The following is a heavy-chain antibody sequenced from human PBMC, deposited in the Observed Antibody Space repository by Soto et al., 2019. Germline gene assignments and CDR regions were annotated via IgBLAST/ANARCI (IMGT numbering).Heavy chain of an antibody. CDR2: INPNSGGT. CDR3: ARVSMCSSTSCPYYYYYGMDV. Sequence: ASVKVSCKASGYTFTGYYMHWVRQAPGQGLEWMGWINPNSGGTNYAQKFQGWVTMTRDTSISTAYMELSRLRSDDTAVYYFARVSMCSSTSCPYYYYYGMDVWGQGTTVTVSS. V-gene: IGHV1-2*04. CDR1: GYTFTGYY. J-gene: IGHJ6*02. D-gene: IGHD2-2*01.